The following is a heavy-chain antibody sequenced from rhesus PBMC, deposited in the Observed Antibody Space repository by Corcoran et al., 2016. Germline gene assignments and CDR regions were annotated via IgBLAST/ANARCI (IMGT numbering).Heavy chain of an antibody. CDR1: GYTFTSYS. D-gene: IGHD2-15*01. J-gene: IGHJ4*01. V-gene: IGHV1-200*01. CDR2: INPCNGNT. CDR3: ARGCSSTYCSSRVPFDY. Sequence: QVQLVQSGAEVKKPGTSLKLSCKASGYTFTSYSINWVRQPPGQVLDWMGWINPCNGNTGYPQKFQGRGTMTRDTSTSTAYMELNSLRSEDTAVYYCARGCSSTYCSSRVPFDYWGQGALVTVSS.